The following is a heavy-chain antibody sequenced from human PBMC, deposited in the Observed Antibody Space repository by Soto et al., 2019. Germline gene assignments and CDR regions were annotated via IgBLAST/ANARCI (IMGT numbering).Heavy chain of an antibody. CDR1: GGTFSSYA. Sequence: ASVKVSCKASGGTFSSYAISWGRQAPGQGLEWMGGIIPIFVTANYAQKFQGRVTITADESTSTAYMELSSLRSEDTAVYYCARMGVVVPAAGQIYYYGMDVWGQGTTVAVSS. CDR3: ARMGVVVPAAGQIYYYGMDV. V-gene: IGHV1-69*13. CDR2: IIPIFVTA. J-gene: IGHJ6*02. D-gene: IGHD2-2*01.